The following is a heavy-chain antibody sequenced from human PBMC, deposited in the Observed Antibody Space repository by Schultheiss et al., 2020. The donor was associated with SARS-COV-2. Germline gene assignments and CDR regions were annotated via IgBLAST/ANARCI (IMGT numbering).Heavy chain of an antibody. CDR3: ARGRITMVQGVIIYTYGMDV. CDR2: ITGSSDST. J-gene: IGHJ6*02. Sequence: GGSLRLSCAASGFTFSSYGMHWVRQAPGKGLEWVSSITGSSDSTFYADSVKGRFTISRDNSKNTLYLQMNSLRAEDTAVYYCARGRITMVQGVIIYTYGMDVWGQGTTVTVSS. D-gene: IGHD3-10*01. CDR1: GFTFSSYG. V-gene: IGHV3-23*01.